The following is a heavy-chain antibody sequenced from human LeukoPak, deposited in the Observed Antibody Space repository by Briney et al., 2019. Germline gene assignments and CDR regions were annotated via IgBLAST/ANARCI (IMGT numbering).Heavy chain of an antibody. J-gene: IGHJ4*02. CDR3: ARHTIAPYTGIAVLGDFDY. Sequence: KPSETLSLTCAVSGYSISSGYYWGWIRQPPGKGLEWIGSIYHSGSTYYNPSLKSRVTISVDTSKNQFSLKLSSVTAADTAVYYCARHTIAPYTGIAVLGDFDYWGQGTPVTVSS. CDR2: IYHSGST. CDR1: GYSISSGYY. V-gene: IGHV4-38-2*01. D-gene: IGHD6-19*01.